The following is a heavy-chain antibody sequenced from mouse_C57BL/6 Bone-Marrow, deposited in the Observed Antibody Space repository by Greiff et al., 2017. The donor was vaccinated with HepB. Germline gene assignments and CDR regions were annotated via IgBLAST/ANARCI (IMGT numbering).Heavy chain of an antibody. J-gene: IGHJ4*01. Sequence: QVQLQQPGAELVKPGASVKLSCKASGYTFTSYWMQWVKQRPGQGLEWIGEIDPSDSYTNYNQKFKGKATLTVDTSSSTAYMQLSSLTSEDSAVYYCARRREKDYGSHYYAMDYWGQGTSVTVSS. CDR3: ARRREKDYGSHYYAMDY. CDR2: IDPSDSYT. CDR1: GYTFTSYW. V-gene: IGHV1-50*01. D-gene: IGHD1-1*01.